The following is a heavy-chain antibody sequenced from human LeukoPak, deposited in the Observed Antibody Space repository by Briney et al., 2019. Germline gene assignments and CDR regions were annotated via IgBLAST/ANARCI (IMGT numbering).Heavy chain of an antibody. CDR2: IWYDGGNK. V-gene: IGHV3-33*01. CDR1: GFTSNKYG. Sequence: GGSLRLSCAASGFTSNKYGINWVRQSPGKGLEWVAIIWYDGGNKYFAESVMGRFTISKDNSKNTVDLQMNSLRVEDTGVYYCARAGIDNALDPWGQGTQVTVSS. CDR3: ARAGIDNALDP. J-gene: IGHJ5*02. D-gene: IGHD2-2*01.